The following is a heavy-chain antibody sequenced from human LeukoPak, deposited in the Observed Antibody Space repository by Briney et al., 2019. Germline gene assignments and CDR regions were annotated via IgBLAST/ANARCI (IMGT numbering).Heavy chain of an antibody. J-gene: IGHJ6*02. V-gene: IGHV1-2*02. D-gene: IGHD5-12*01. CDR1: GYTFTGYY. CDR3: ARVRLTRYYYYGMDV. CDR2: INPNSGGT. Sequence: GASVKVSCKASGYTFTGYYMHWVRQAPGQGLEWMGWINPNSGGTNYAQKFQGRVTMTRDTSISTAYMELSRLRSDDTAVYYYARVRLTRYYYYGMDVWGQGTTVTVSS.